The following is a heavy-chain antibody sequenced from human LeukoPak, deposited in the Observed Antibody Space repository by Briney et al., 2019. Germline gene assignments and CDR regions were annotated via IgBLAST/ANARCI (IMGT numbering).Heavy chain of an antibody. D-gene: IGHD3-9*01. CDR3: ASRITIFERGPAAPFDP. V-gene: IGHV4-39*01. J-gene: IGHJ5*02. Sequence: TSETLSLTCTVSGGSISSSSYYWGWIRQPPGKGLEWIGSIYYSGSTYYNPSLKSRVTISVVTSKNQFSLKLSSVTAADTAVYYCASRITIFERGPAAPFDPWGQGTPVTVSS. CDR1: GGSISSSSYY. CDR2: IYYSGST.